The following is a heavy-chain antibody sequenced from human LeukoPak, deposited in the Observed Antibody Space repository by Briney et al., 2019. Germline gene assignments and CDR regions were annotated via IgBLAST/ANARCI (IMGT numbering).Heavy chain of an antibody. J-gene: IGHJ4*02. CDR1: GFTFDDYA. V-gene: IGHV3-9*01. D-gene: IGHD2-2*01. CDR2: ISWNSGSI. CDR3: AKGGAVVVPAALDY. Sequence: GRSLRLSCAASGFTFDDYAMHWVRQAPGKGLEWVSGISWNSGSIGYADSVKGRFTISRDNAKNSLYLQMNSLRAEDTALYYCAKGGAVVVPAALDYWGQGTLVTVPS.